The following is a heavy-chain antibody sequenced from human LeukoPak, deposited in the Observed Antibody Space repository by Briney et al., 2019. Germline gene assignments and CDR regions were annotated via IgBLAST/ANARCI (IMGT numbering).Heavy chain of an antibody. D-gene: IGHD6-19*01. V-gene: IGHV4-4*02. Sequence: SETLSLTCAVSGGSISSSNWWSWVRQPPGKGLEWIGEIYHSGSTNYNPSLKSRVTISVDKSKNQFSLKLSSVTAADTAVYYCARRRGWYEYYFDYWGQGTLVTVSS. CDR3: ARRRGWYEYYFDY. CDR2: IYHSGST. J-gene: IGHJ4*02. CDR1: GGSISSSNW.